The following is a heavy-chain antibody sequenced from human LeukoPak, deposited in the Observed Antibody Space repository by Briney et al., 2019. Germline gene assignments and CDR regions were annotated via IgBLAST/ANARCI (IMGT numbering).Heavy chain of an antibody. CDR2: ISGSGGST. Sequence: GGSLRLPCAASGFTFSSYAMSWVRQAPGKGLEWVSAISGSGGSTYYADSVKGRFTISRDNAKNTLYLQMNSLRAEDTAVYYCARDFHCNCPEFFSASKGCLFDYWGQGTLVTVSS. CDR1: GFTFSSYA. J-gene: IGHJ4*02. CDR3: ARDFHCNCPEFFSASKGCLFDY. V-gene: IGHV3-23*01. D-gene: IGHD2-21*01.